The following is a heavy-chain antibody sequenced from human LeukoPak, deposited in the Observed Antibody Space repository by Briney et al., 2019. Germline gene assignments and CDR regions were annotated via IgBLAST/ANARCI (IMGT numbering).Heavy chain of an antibody. Sequence: ASVKVSCKASGYTFTDYYMHWVRQAPGQGLEWMGRINPNSGGTNYPQKFQGRVTTSRDTSISTAYMELSSLRSDDTAVYYCARGKPYNWFDPWGQGTLVTVSS. J-gene: IGHJ5*02. CDR2: INPNSGGT. CDR3: ARGKPYNWFDP. V-gene: IGHV1-2*06. D-gene: IGHD1-14*01. CDR1: GYTFTDYY.